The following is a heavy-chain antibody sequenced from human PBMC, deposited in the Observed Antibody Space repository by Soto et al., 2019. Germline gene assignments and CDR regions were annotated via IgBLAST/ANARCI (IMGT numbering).Heavy chain of an antibody. J-gene: IGHJ4*02. CDR1: GYPFTSYG. D-gene: IGHD3-16*02. V-gene: IGHV1-18*01. CDR3: ARSALYDYVWGSYRHPDY. Sequence: ASVKVSSKASGYPFTSYGISWVRQAPGQGLEWMGWISAYNGNTNYAQKLQGRVTMTTDTSTSTAYMELRSLRSDDTAVYYCARSALYDYVWGSYRHPDYWGQGTLVTVSS. CDR2: ISAYNGNT.